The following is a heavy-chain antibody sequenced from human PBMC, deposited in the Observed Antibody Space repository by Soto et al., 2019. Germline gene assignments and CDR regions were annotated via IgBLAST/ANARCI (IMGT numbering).Heavy chain of an antibody. V-gene: IGHV3-30-3*01. CDR3: AREATAAVAGTDAFDY. Sequence: GGSLRLSCAASGFTFSSYAMHWVRQAPGKGLEWVAVISYDGSDKYYADSVKGRFTISRDNSKNTLYLQMNSLRAEDTAVYYCAREATAAVAGTDAFDYWGQGTLVTVSS. CDR2: ISYDGSDK. J-gene: IGHJ4*02. D-gene: IGHD6-19*01. CDR1: GFTFSSYA.